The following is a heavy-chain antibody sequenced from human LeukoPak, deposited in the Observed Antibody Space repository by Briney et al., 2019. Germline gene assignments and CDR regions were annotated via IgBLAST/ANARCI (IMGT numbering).Heavy chain of an antibody. J-gene: IGHJ4*02. Sequence: GGSLRLSCAASGFTFNNYWMNWVRQTPRKGLEWVANIKDDGSEKYYLDSVKGRFTISRDNAKNSLYLQMNGLRAEDTAVYYCARVAWPYYFDSWGQGTLVTVSS. CDR1: GFTFNNYW. CDR3: ARVAWPYYFDS. CDR2: IKDDGSEK. V-gene: IGHV3-7*01.